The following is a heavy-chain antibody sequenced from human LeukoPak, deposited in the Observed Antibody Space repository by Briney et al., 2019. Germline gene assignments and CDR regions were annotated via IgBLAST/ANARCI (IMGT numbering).Heavy chain of an antibody. V-gene: IGHV1-2*02. J-gene: IGHJ4*02. Sequence: GASVKVSCKASGYTFTGYYMHWVRQAPGQGLEWMGWINPNSGGTNYAQKFQGRVTMTRDTSISTAYMELSRLRSDDTAVYYCARVRGYSYGGDVEYFDYWGQGTLVTVSS. CDR2: INPNSGGT. CDR1: GYTFTGYY. CDR3: ARVRGYSYGGDVEYFDY. D-gene: IGHD5-18*01.